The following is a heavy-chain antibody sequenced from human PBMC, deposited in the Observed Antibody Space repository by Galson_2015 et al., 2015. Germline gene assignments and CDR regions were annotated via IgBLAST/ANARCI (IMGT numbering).Heavy chain of an antibody. J-gene: IGHJ4*02. D-gene: IGHD3-10*01. CDR1: GFSLSTSGVG. Sequence: PALVKPTQTLTLTCTFSGFSLSTSGVGVGWIRQPPGKALEWLALIYWDDDKRYSPSLKSRLTITKDTSKNQVVLTMTNMDPVDTATYYCARTLLWFRELIPAYYFDYWGQGTLVTVSS. CDR3: ARTLLWFRELIPAYYFDY. V-gene: IGHV2-5*02. CDR2: IYWDDDK.